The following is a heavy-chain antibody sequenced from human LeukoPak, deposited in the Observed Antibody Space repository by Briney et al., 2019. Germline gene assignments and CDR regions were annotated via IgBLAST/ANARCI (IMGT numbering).Heavy chain of an antibody. CDR2: NT. CDR1: GFTFSAYA. Sequence: GGSLRLSCTASGFTFSAYALTWLRQAPGKGLEWVSANTDSVKGRFTISRDNAKNSLYLQMNSLRAEDTALYYCAKVSSSYYGSGSYYPHNWFDPWGQGTLVTVSS. D-gene: IGHD3-10*01. CDR3: AKVSSSYYGSGSYYPHNWFDP. J-gene: IGHJ5*02. V-gene: IGHV3-23*01.